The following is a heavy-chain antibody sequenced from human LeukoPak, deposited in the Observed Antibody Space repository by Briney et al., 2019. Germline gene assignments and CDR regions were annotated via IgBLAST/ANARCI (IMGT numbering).Heavy chain of an antibody. D-gene: IGHD4-17*01. V-gene: IGHV4-34*01. J-gene: IGHJ6*03. CDR3: ARGMTTVTTPRNYYYYYMDV. Sequence: SKTLSLTCAVSGDSISSGDYSWSWIRQPPGKGLEWIGEINHSGSTNYNPSLKSRVTISVDTSKNQFSLKLSSVTAADTAVYYCARGMTTVTTPRNYYYYYMDVWGKGTTVTVSS. CDR1: GDSISSGDYS. CDR2: INHSGST.